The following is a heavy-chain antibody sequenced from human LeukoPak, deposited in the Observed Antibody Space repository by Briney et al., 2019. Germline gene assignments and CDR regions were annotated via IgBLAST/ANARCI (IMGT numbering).Heavy chain of an antibody. Sequence: GGSLRLSCAASGFTFSSYEMNWVRQAPGKGLEWVSYISSSGSTIYYADSVKGRFTISRDNAKNTLYLQMNSLRAEDTAVYYCAKGGGSGSYLDYWGQGTLVTVSS. CDR2: ISSSGSTI. D-gene: IGHD3-10*01. J-gene: IGHJ4*02. V-gene: IGHV3-48*03. CDR3: AKGGGSGSYLDY. CDR1: GFTFSSYE.